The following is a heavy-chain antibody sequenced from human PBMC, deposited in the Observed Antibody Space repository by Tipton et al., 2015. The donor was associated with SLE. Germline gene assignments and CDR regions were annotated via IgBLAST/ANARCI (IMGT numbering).Heavy chain of an antibody. CDR1: GFTFSSYS. V-gene: IGHV3-30*02. D-gene: IGHD3-22*01. CDR2: IRYDGSNK. CDR3: AKVRYYYDSSGPLDY. J-gene: IGHJ4*02. Sequence: SLRLSCAASGFTFSSYSMNWVRQAPGKGLEWVAFIRYDGSNKYYADSVKGRFTISRDNSKNTLYLQMNSLRAEDTAVYYCAKVRYYYDSSGPLDYWGQGTLVTVSS.